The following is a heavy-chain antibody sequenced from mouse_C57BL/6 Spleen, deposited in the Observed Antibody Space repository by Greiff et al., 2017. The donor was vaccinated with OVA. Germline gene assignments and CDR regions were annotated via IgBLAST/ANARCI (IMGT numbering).Heavy chain of an antibody. Sequence: EVHLVESGGGLVQPGESLKLSCESNEYEFPSHDMSWVRKTPEKRLELVAAINSDGGSTYYPDTMERRFIISRDNTKKTLYLQMSRLRSEDTAWYYCASFTTGYWDFDVWGTGTTVTVSS. CDR1: EYEFPSHD. J-gene: IGHJ1*03. CDR3: ASFTTGYWDFDV. D-gene: IGHD1-1*01. V-gene: IGHV5-2*01. CDR2: INSDGGST.